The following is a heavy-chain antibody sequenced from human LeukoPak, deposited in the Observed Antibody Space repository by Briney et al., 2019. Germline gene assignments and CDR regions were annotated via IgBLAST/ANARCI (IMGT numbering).Heavy chain of an antibody. CDR3: AKGGSSSWLYYYYYYMDV. J-gene: IGHJ6*03. D-gene: IGHD6-13*01. V-gene: IGHV3-23*01. Sequence: GRCLRLSWAASGFTFGSYAMSWVRQAPGKWLEWVSAIIGSGGSTYYADSVKGRFTISRDNSKNTLYLQMNSLRAEDTAVYYCAKGGSSSWLYYYYYYMDVWGKGTTVTVSS. CDR1: GFTFGSYA. CDR2: IIGSGGST.